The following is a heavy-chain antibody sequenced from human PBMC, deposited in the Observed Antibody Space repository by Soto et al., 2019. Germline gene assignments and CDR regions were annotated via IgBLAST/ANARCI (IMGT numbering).Heavy chain of an antibody. J-gene: IGHJ6*02. V-gene: IGHV1-8*01. CDR1: GYTFTSYD. D-gene: IGHD4-17*01. CDR2: MNPNSGNT. CDR3: ARVIPYGDYNYYYYGMDV. Sequence: ASVKVSCKASGYTFTSYDINWVRQATGQGLEWMGWMNPNSGNTGYAQKFQGRVTMTADESTSTAYMELSSLRSEDTAVYYCARVIPYGDYNYYYYGMDVWGQGTTVTVSS.